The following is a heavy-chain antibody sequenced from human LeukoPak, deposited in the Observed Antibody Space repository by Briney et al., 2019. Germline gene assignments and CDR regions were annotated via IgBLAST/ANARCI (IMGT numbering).Heavy chain of an antibody. Sequence: ASVKVSCKASGYTFTGYYMHWVRQAPGQGLEWMGWISAYNGNTNYAQKLQGRVTMTTDTSTSTAYMELRSLRSDDTAVYYCARDDSSSSDYWGQGTLVTVSS. CDR3: ARDDSSSSDY. CDR2: ISAYNGNT. D-gene: IGHD6-6*01. V-gene: IGHV1-18*04. J-gene: IGHJ4*02. CDR1: GYTFTGYY.